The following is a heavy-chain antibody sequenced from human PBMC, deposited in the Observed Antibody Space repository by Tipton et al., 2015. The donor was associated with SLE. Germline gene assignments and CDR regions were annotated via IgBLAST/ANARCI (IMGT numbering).Heavy chain of an antibody. Sequence: TLSLTCSVSGGSISSRNYHWGWIRQPPGKGLEWIGSIDYSGKTHYNPSLRSRVTISLDTSKNQFYLKLSSVTAADTAVYSCARQILDGSVADWFDPWGQGTLVTVSS. D-gene: IGHD3-10*01. J-gene: IGHJ5*02. CDR2: IDYSGKT. CDR3: ARQILDGSVADWFDP. CDR1: GGSISSRNYH. V-gene: IGHV4-39*07.